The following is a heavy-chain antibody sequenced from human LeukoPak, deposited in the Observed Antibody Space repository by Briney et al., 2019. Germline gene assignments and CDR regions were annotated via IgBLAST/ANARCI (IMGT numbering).Heavy chain of an antibody. Sequence: ASVKVSFKASGYTFTVYYMHWVRQAPGQGLEWMGWINPNSGGTNFAPKFHGRVSMTRDTSLSTAYVELSSLRSDDTAVYYCARGDKKENLSGPSGYFDPWGQGSLVTVSS. CDR1: GYTFTVYY. CDR2: INPNSGGT. CDR3: ARGDKKENLSGPSGYFDP. J-gene: IGHJ5*02. D-gene: IGHD3-10*01. V-gene: IGHV1-2*02.